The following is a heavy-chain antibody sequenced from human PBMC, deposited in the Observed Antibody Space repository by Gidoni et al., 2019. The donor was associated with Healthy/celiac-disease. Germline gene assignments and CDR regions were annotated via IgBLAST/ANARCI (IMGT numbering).Heavy chain of an antibody. Sequence: QVQLVESGGGVVQPGRSLRLSCAARGFTFNPYAWYWVRQAPGKGLGWVVVISHDGSNKYYADSVKGRFTISRDNSKNMLYLQMNSLRAEDTAVYYCARDGCSSNSCYVGEAFDIWGQGTMVIVSS. J-gene: IGHJ3*02. CDR3: ARDGCSSNSCYVGEAFDI. CDR2: ISHDGSNK. V-gene: IGHV3-30-3*01. D-gene: IGHD2-2*01. CDR1: GFTFNPYA.